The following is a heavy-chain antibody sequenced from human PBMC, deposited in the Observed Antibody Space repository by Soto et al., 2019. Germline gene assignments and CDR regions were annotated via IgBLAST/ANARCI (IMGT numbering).Heavy chain of an antibody. Sequence: SVKVSCKASGGTFSSYAISWVRQAPGQGLEWMGGIIPIFGTANYAQKFQGRVTITADESTSTAYMELSSLRSEDTAVYYCAREGYYDSSGLTGAFDIWGQGTMVT. J-gene: IGHJ3*02. CDR3: AREGYYDSSGLTGAFDI. D-gene: IGHD3-22*01. CDR2: IIPIFGTA. CDR1: GGTFSSYA. V-gene: IGHV1-69*13.